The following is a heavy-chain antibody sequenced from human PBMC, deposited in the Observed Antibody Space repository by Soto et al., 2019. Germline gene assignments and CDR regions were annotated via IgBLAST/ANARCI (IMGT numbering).Heavy chain of an antibody. CDR3: ARQGLQEDPYGMDV. J-gene: IGHJ6*02. D-gene: IGHD2-15*01. Sequence: SATLYLTCTVACNSISSSSYYWGGFRQPPGKGLEWIGSIYYSGSTYYNPSLKSRVTISVDTSKNQFSLKLSSVTAADTAVYYCARQGLQEDPYGMDVWGQGTTVS. CDR2: IYYSGST. CDR1: CNSISSSSYY. V-gene: IGHV4-39*01.